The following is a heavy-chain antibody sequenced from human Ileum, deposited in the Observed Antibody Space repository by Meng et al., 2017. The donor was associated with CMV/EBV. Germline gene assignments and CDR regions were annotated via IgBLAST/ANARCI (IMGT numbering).Heavy chain of an antibody. CDR2: ISWNSGSI. CDR3: AKDFGYNYWANFFDF. D-gene: IGHD5-24*01. CDR1: GFTFDGHA. J-gene: IGHJ4*02. Sequence: GGSLRLSCVASGFTFDGHAMHWVRQVPGKGLEWVSGISWNSGSIGYVDSVKGRFITSRDNAKNSLFLQMNSLRVEDTALYYCAKDFGYNYWANFFDFWGQGSLVNVSS. V-gene: IGHV3-9*01.